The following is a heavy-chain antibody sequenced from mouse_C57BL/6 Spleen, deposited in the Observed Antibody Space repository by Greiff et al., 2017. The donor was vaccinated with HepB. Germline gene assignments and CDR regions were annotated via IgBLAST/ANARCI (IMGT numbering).Heavy chain of an antibody. J-gene: IGHJ2*01. CDR1: GYTFTDYY. CDR3: ARRGLGPHFDY. V-gene: IGHV1-19*01. D-gene: IGHD4-1*01. Sequence: EVQLQQSGPVLVKPGASVKMSCKASGYTFTDYYMNWVKQSHGKSLEWIGVINPYNGGTSYNQKFKGKATLTVDKPSSTAYMELNSLTSEDSAVYYCARRGLGPHFDYWGQGTTLTVSS. CDR2: INPYNGGT.